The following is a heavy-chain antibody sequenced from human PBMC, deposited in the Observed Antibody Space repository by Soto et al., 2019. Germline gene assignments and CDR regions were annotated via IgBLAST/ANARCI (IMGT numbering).Heavy chain of an antibody. V-gene: IGHV4-59*01. CDR2: MYNTGST. CDR3: ARDLWGYCGTDCYPLDV. CDR1: GGSISRYY. Sequence: QVQLQESGPGLVKPSETLSLTCTVSGGSISRYYWSWIRQPPGKGLEWIGYMYNTGSTVYNPSLKSRVTISVDTSKNQCSLKLNSVTAADTAVYYCARDLWGYCGTDCYPLDVWGQGTTVTVSS. D-gene: IGHD2-21*02. J-gene: IGHJ6*02.